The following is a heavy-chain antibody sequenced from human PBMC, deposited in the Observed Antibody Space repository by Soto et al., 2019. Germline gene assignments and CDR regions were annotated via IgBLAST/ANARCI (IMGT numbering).Heavy chain of an antibody. CDR3: AREDWNYGRPFDY. V-gene: IGHV4-30-4*01. CDR2: IYTGGST. CDR1: GGFSSRGDNY. J-gene: IGHJ4*02. D-gene: IGHD1-7*01. Sequence: SETLSLTCTVSGGFSSRGDNYWSWIRQPPGKGLEWIGYIYTGGSTYYNPSVKGRLTISVDTSKNQFSLKLSSVTATDTAVYYCAREDWNYGRPFDYWGQGILVTVSS.